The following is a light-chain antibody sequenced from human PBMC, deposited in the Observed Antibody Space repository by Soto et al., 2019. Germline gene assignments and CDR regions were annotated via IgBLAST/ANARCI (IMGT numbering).Light chain of an antibody. CDR3: QQYDSFPYT. CDR2: KAS. J-gene: IGKJ2*01. V-gene: IGKV1-5*03. CDR1: QSISDW. Sequence: DIQMTQSPSTLSASVGDRDTVTCRASQSISDWLAWYQQKPGKAPKLLIYKASSLESGVPSRFSGRGSGTEFTLTISSLQPDDFATYYCQQYDSFPYTFGQGTKLEIK.